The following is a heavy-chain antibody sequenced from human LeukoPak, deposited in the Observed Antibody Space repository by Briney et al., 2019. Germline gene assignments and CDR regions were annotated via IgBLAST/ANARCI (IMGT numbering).Heavy chain of an antibody. CDR1: GFTFSSYG. J-gene: IGHJ4*02. CDR2: ISYDGSNK. D-gene: IGHD3-10*01. Sequence: PGRSLRLSCAASGFTFSSYGMHWVRQAPGKGLEWVAVISYDGSNKYYADSVKGRFTISRDNSKNTLYLQMNSLRAEGTAVYYCAKDLGSILPSDYWGQGTLVTVSS. V-gene: IGHV3-30*18. CDR3: AKDLGSILPSDY.